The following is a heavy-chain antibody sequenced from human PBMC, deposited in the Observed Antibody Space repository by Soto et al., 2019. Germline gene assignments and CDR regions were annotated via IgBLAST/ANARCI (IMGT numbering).Heavy chain of an antibody. CDR3: ARDPYHVLMVHDPYLYGMDV. D-gene: IGHD2-8*01. CDR1: GYTFTTYD. J-gene: IGHJ6*02. CDR2: ISTYNGNT. V-gene: IGHV1-18*01. Sequence: QVQLVQSGAEVKKPGASVKVSCKASGYTFTTYDISWVRQAPGQGLEWMGRISTYNGNTNYPQSLQGRLTMTTDTSTTTAHMELRSLRSDDTAVYYCARDPYHVLMVHDPYLYGMDVWGQGTTVTVSS.